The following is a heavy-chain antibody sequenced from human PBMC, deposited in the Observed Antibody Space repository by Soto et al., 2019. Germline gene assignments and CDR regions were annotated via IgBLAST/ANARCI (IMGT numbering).Heavy chain of an antibody. CDR3: ARRYGVYFDY. J-gene: IGHJ4*02. CDR2: IYYSGST. CDR1: GGSISRYY. V-gene: IGHV4-59*08. D-gene: IGHD4-17*01. Sequence: SENLSLTCTVSGGSISRYYWSWIRQPPGKGLEWIGYIYYSGSTNYNPSLKSRVTISVDTSKNQFSLKLSSVTAADTAVYYCARRYGVYFDYWGQGTLVTVSS.